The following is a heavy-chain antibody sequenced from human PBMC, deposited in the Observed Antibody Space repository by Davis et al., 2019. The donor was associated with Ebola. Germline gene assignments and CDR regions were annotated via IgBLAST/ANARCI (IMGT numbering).Heavy chain of an antibody. D-gene: IGHD4-23*01. CDR2: VSSGGDIK. CDR3: ARDMGLNYGGKIFDY. V-gene: IGHV3-48*03. J-gene: IGHJ4*01. CDR1: GFAFNRYE. Sequence: GESLKISCAGSGFAFNRYEMNWVRQAPGKGLEWVAYVSSGGDIKQYADSVKGRVTVSRDNAKNSIYLQINSLRAEDTAVYYCARDMGLNYGGKIFDYWGQGTLVTVSS.